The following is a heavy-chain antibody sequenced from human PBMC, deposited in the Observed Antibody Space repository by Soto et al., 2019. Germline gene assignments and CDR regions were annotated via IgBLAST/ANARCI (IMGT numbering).Heavy chain of an antibody. Sequence: QLQLQESGPGLVKPSETLSLTCTVSGGSISSSSYYWGWIRQPPGKGLEWIGSIYYSGSTYYNPSLKSRVTISVDTSKNQFSLKLSSVAAADPAVYYCARGGSGDRWFDPWGQGPLVTVSS. D-gene: IGHD2-21*01. V-gene: IGHV4-39*01. CDR3: ARGGSGDRWFDP. J-gene: IGHJ5*02. CDR2: IYYSGST. CDR1: GGSISSSSYY.